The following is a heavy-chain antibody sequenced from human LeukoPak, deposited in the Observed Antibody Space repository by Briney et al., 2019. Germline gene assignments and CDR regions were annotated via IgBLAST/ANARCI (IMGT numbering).Heavy chain of an antibody. Sequence: GASVKVSCKASGYTFTSYDINWVRQATGQGLEWMGWMNPNSGNTGYAQKFQGRVTMTRNTSISTAYMELSSLRSEDTAGYCCGRGRRVRGVRSAFDIWGQGTMVTVSS. J-gene: IGHJ3*02. CDR1: GYTFTSYD. CDR3: GRGRRVRGVRSAFDI. V-gene: IGHV1-8*01. D-gene: IGHD3-10*01. CDR2: MNPNSGNT.